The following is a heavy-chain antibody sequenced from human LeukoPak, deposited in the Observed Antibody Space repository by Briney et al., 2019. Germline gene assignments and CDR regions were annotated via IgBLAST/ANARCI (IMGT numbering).Heavy chain of an antibody. J-gene: IGHJ4*02. D-gene: IGHD7-27*01. CDR2: IRFDGTNR. V-gene: IGHV3-30*02. Sequence: GGSLRLSCAASGFTFSNYIMHWVRRAPGKGLEWVSFIRFDGTNRHYVDSVKGRFTISRDNANNMLYLQMNSLNFEDTAVYYCARDAYHSGDLDQWGEGTLVIVSS. CDR3: ARDAYHSGDLDQ. CDR1: GFTFSNYI.